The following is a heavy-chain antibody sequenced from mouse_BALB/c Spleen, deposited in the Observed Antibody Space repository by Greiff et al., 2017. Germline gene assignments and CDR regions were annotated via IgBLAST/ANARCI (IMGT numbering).Heavy chain of an antibody. J-gene: IGHJ4*01. CDR1: GFTFSSYT. V-gene: IGHV5-12-2*01. CDR2: ISNGGGST. Sequence: EVNVVESGGGLVQPGGSLKLSCAASGFTFSSYTMSWVRQTPEKRLEWVAYISNGGGSTYYPDTVKGRFTISRDNAKNTLYLQMSSLKSEDTAMYYCARSGGSTMIDAMDYWGQGTSVTVSS. D-gene: IGHD2-4*01. CDR3: ARSGGSTMIDAMDY.